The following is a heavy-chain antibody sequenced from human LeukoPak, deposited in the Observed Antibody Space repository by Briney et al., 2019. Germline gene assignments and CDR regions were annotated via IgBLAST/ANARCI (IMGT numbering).Heavy chain of an antibody. CDR2: IYYSGST. J-gene: IGHJ3*02. Sequence: SETLSLTCTVSGGSISSYYWSWIRQPPGKGLEWIGYIYYSGSTNYNPSLKSRVTISVDTSKNQFSLKLSSVTAADTAVYYCARVGVGYFDSSDYYRPDAFDIWGQGTMVTVSS. V-gene: IGHV4-59*01. CDR1: GGSISSYY. CDR3: ARVGVGYFDSSDYYRPDAFDI. D-gene: IGHD3-22*01.